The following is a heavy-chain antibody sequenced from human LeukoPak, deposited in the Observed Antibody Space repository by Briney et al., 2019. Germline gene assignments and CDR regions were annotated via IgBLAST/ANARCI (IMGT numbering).Heavy chain of an antibody. CDR3: AKEGDILTGYHDY. CDR2: ISWNSGSI. D-gene: IGHD3-9*01. J-gene: IGHJ4*02. Sequence: PGRSLRLSCAASGFTFDDYAMHWVRQAPGNGLEWVSGISWNSGSIGYADSVKGRFTISRDNAKNSLYLQMNSLRAEDTAVYYCAKEGDILTGYHDYWGQGTLVTVSS. CDR1: GFTFDDYA. V-gene: IGHV3-9*01.